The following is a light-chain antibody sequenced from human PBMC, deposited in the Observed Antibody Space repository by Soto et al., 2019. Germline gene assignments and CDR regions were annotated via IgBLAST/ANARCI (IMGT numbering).Light chain of an antibody. CDR3: QQYYSVHT. CDR2: WAS. CDR1: QSLLDSSNSKNY. V-gene: IGKV4-1*01. Sequence: DIVMSQSPDSLTVSLGERASINCKSSQSLLDSSNSKNYLAWYQQKPGQPPRLLLYWASTRASGVPERFSGSGSGTDFTLTISSLQAEDVAVYYCQQYYSVHTFGGGTKVEIK. J-gene: IGKJ4*01.